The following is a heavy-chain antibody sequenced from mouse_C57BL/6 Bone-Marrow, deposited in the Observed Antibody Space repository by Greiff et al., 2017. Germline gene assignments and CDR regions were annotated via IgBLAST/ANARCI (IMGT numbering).Heavy chain of an antibody. J-gene: IGHJ4*01. CDR3: ARDYDVNYYAMDY. CDR1: GYTFTSYW. D-gene: IGHD2-4*01. V-gene: IGHV1-50*01. Sequence: QVQLQQPGAELVKPGASVKLSCKASGYTFTSYWMQWVKQRPGQGLEWIGEIDPSDSYTNYNQKFKGKATLTVDTSSSTAYMQLSSLTSEDSAVYDGARDYDVNYYAMDYWGQGTSVTVSS. CDR2: IDPSDSYT.